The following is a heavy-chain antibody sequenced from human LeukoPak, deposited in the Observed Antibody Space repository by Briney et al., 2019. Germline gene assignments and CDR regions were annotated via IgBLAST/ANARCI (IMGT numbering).Heavy chain of an antibody. CDR2: MYYSGST. V-gene: IGHV4-39*07. CDR3: ARGGYDFWSGPYYFDY. Sequence: PSETLSLTCTVSGGSISSSSYYWGWIRQPPGKGLEWIGSMYYSGSTYYNPSLKSRVTISVDTSKNQFSLKLSSVTAADTAVYYCARGGYDFWSGPYYFDYWGQGTLVTVSS. CDR1: GGSISSSSYY. J-gene: IGHJ4*02. D-gene: IGHD3-3*01.